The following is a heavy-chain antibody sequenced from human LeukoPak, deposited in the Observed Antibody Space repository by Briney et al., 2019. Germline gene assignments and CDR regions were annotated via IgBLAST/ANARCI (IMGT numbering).Heavy chain of an antibody. Sequence: GGSLRLSCAASGFAFSSYAMSWVRQAPGKGLEWVSAISGSGGSTYYADSVKGRFTISSDNSKNTLYLQMNSLRAEDTAVYYCAKENTIFGVVIIPFDYWGQGTLVTVSS. D-gene: IGHD3-3*01. CDR2: ISGSGGST. CDR1: GFAFSSYA. J-gene: IGHJ4*02. V-gene: IGHV3-23*01. CDR3: AKENTIFGVVIIPFDY.